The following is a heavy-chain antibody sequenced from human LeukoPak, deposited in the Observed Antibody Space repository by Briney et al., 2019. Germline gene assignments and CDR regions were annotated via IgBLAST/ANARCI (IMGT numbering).Heavy chain of an antibody. CDR2: ISHSGTT. CDR3: ARVGSYYYDSSGYQGVDY. J-gene: IGHJ4*02. V-gene: IGHV4-38-2*02. D-gene: IGHD3-22*01. Sequence: PSETLSLTCTVSGYSISSDYYWGWIRQPPGKGLEWIGSISHSGTTYYNPSLKSRVTISVDTSKNQFSLKLSSVTAADTAVYYCARVGSYYYDSSGYQGVDYWGQGTLVTVSS. CDR1: GYSISSDYY.